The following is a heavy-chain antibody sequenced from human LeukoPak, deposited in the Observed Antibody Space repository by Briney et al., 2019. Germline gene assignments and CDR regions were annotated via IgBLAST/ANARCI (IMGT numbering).Heavy chain of an antibody. CDR2: MNPNSGNT. D-gene: IGHD6-6*01. V-gene: IGHV1-8*02. J-gene: IGHJ4*02. Sequence: ASVRVSCKASGYTFSSYDINWVRQATGQGLEWMGWMNPNSGNTAYAQKFQGRVTMSRDTSISTAYMELSSLRSEDTAVYYCARLPKYSRPLDYWGQGTLVTVSS. CDR3: ARLPKYSRPLDY. CDR1: GYTFSSYD.